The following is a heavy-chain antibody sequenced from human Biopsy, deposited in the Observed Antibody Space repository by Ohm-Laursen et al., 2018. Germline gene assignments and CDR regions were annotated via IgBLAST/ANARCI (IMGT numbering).Heavy chain of an antibody. CDR2: IFYRGST. J-gene: IGHJ5*02. CDR1: GDSVTKYY. V-gene: IGHV4-39*01. Sequence: TLSLTCTVSGDSVTKYYWSWIRQPPGKGLEWIGSIFYRGSTHYKPSLKSRVNISVDTSKNQFSLKLNSVTAADTAVYYCARDYDTSGYYYVSWGQGPLVTVSS. D-gene: IGHD3-22*01. CDR3: ARDYDTSGYYYVS.